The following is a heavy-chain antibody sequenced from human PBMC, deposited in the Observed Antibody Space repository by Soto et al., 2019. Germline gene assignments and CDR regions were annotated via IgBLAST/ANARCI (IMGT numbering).Heavy chain of an antibody. CDR2: INHSGST. J-gene: IGHJ3*02. CDR3: ARGPLAVVVAATLRGRAFDI. D-gene: IGHD2-15*01. Sequence: SETLSLTCAVYGGSFSGYYWSWIRQPPGKGLEWIGEINHSGSTNYNPSLKSRVTISVDTSKNQFSLKLSPVTAADTAVYYCARGPLAVVVAATLRGRAFDIWGQGTMVTVSS. V-gene: IGHV4-34*01. CDR1: GGSFSGYY.